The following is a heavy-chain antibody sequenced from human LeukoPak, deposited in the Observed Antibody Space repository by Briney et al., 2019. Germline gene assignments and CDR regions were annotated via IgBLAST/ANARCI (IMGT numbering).Heavy chain of an antibody. J-gene: IGHJ3*02. Sequence: PGGSLRLSCAASGFTFSSYAMSWVRQAPGKGLEWVSAISGSGGSTYYADSVKGRFTISRDNSKNSLYLQMNSLRAEDTAVYYCARGKRYSRWFAFDIWGQGTMVTVSS. D-gene: IGHD4-23*01. V-gene: IGHV3-23*01. CDR1: GFTFSSYA. CDR2: ISGSGGST. CDR3: ARGKRYSRWFAFDI.